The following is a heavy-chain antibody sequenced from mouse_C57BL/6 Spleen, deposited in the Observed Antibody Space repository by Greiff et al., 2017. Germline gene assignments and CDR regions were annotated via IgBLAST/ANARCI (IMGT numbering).Heavy chain of an antibody. CDR1: GYTFTSYW. J-gene: IGHJ3*01. Sequence: QVQLKESGAELVRPGTSVKLSCKASGYTFTSYWMHWVKQRPGQGLEWIGVIDPSDSYTNYNQKFKGKATLTVDTSSSTAYMQLSSLTSEDSAVYYCASYSNGFAYWGQGTLVTVSA. D-gene: IGHD2-5*01. CDR2: IDPSDSYT. CDR3: ASYSNGFAY. V-gene: IGHV1-59*01.